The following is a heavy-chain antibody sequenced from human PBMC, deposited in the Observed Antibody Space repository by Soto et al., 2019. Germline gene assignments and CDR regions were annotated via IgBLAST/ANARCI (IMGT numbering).Heavy chain of an antibody. V-gene: IGHV3-7*01. CDR2: IKQDGSEK. Sequence: GGSLRLSCAASGFTFSSSWMSWVLQAQGKGLEWVANIKQDGSEKYYVDSVKGRFTISRDNAKNSLYLQMNSLRAEDTAVYYCAVDVVVVVAAVPLDYWGQGTLVTVSS. CDR1: GFTFSSSW. CDR3: AVDVVVVVAAVPLDY. J-gene: IGHJ4*02. D-gene: IGHD2-15*01.